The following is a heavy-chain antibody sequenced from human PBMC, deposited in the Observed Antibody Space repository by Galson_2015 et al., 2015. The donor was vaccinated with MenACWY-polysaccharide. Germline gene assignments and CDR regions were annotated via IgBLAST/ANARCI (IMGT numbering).Heavy chain of an antibody. D-gene: IGHD6-13*01. CDR3: AAVEGRNSSSWYLDY. CDR2: IVVGSGNT. CDR1: GFTFTSSA. V-gene: IGHV1-58*01. Sequence: SVKVSCKASGFTFTSSAVQWVRQARGQRLEWIGWIVVGSGNTNYTQKFEERVTITRDMSTSTAYMELSSLRSEDTAVYYCAAVEGRNSSSWYLDYWGQGTLVTVSS. J-gene: IGHJ4*02.